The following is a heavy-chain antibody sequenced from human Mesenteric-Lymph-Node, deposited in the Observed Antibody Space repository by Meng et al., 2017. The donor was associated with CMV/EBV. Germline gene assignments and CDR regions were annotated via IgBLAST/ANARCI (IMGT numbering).Heavy chain of an antibody. CDR2: ISSNRNV. J-gene: IGHJ6*02. CDR3: AKGRDGMDV. CDR1: GFTFSAYG. Sequence: GGSLRLSCAASGFTFSAYGMNWVRQAPGKGLEWVSYISSNRNVHYADSVKGRFTISRDNSKNTLYLQMKSLRAEDTAVYYCAKGRDGMDVWGQGTTVTVSS. V-gene: IGHV3-48*01.